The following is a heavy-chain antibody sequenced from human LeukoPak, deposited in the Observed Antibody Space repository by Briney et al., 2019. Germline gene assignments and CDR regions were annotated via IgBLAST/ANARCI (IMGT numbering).Heavy chain of an antibody. D-gene: IGHD3-3*01. J-gene: IGHJ4*02. Sequence: VASVKVSCKASGYTFTNYDINWVRQATGQGLEWMGWMNPNSGNTGYAQKFQGRVTITRNTSISTAYMELSSLRSEDTAVYYCARGTEGEWLLSGWGQGTLVTVSS. CDR2: MNPNSGNT. CDR1: GYTFTNYD. V-gene: IGHV1-8*03. CDR3: ARGTEGEWLLSG.